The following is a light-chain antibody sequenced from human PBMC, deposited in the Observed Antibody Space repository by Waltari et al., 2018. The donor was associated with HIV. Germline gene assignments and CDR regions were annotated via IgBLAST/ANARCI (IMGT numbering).Light chain of an antibody. CDR1: SSNIGSNF. J-gene: IGLJ2*01. CDR2: RNS. V-gene: IGLV1-47*01. Sequence: QSVLTQPPSTSGTPGQSVTITCSGSSSNIGSNFVYWYQQVPGTAPKLLISRNSQRPSGVPRRFSGSKSGTSSSLAISGLRAEDEADYYCAAWDDSLSGGVFGGGTKLTVL. CDR3: AAWDDSLSGGV.